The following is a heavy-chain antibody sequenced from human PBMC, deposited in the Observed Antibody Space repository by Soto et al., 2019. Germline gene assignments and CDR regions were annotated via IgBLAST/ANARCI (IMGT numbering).Heavy chain of an antibody. CDR2: ISGSGGST. CDR1: GFTFSSYA. Sequence: PGGSLRLSCAASGFTFSSYAMSWVRQAPGKGLEWVSAISGSGGSTYYADSVKGRFTISRDNSKNTLYLQMNSLRAEDTAVYYCAKRPKGGVVPAAISLRYFDWLPTDWGQGTLVTVSS. CDR3: AKRPKGGVVPAAISLRYFDWLPTD. V-gene: IGHV3-23*01. J-gene: IGHJ4*02. D-gene: IGHD3-9*01.